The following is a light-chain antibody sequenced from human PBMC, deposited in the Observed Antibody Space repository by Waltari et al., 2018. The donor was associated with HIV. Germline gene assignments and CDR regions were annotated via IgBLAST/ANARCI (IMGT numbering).Light chain of an antibody. Sequence: QSVLPQPPSASGTRGQRVTISCPGGSSNIGLSHVYWYQQFPGTAPKLLIYRDNQRPPGVPDRFSGSKSGTSASLVISGLRSEDEADYYCAAWDDRLSGLFGGGTKVTVL. V-gene: IGLV1-47*01. CDR1: SSNIGLSH. J-gene: IGLJ2*01. CDR2: RDN. CDR3: AAWDDRLSGL.